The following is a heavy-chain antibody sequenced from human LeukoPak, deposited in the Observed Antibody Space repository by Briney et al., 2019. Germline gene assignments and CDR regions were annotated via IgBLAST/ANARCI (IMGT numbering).Heavy chain of an antibody. J-gene: IGHJ4*02. Sequence: SETLSLTCTVSGGSISSSSYYWGWIRQPPGKGLEWIGSIYYSGSTYYNPSLKSRVTISVDTSKNQFSLKLSSVTAADTAVYYCAREGSGWAESTFDYWGQGTLVTVSS. CDR1: GGSISSSSYY. D-gene: IGHD6-19*01. CDR3: AREGSGWAESTFDY. V-gene: IGHV4-39*07. CDR2: IYYSGST.